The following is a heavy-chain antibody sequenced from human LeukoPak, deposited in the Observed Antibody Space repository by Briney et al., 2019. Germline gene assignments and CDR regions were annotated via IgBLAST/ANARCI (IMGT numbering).Heavy chain of an antibody. CDR3: AKVPLIAAPKHFDY. V-gene: IGHV3-23*01. J-gene: IGHJ4*02. D-gene: IGHD6-13*01. CDR1: GFTFSSYA. CDR2: INSSGGGT. Sequence: GGSLRLACAASGFTFSSYAMNWVRQAPGKGLEWVSGINSSGGGTYYADSVKGRFTISRDNSKNTLYLQMNSLRAEDTAVYYCAKVPLIAAPKHFDYWGQGTLVTVSS.